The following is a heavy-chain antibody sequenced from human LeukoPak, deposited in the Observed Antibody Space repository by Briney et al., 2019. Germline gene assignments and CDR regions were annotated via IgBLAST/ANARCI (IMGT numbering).Heavy chain of an antibody. J-gene: IGHJ4*02. V-gene: IGHV2-5*02. CDR2: IYWDDDK. CDR3: AHRDSSTRGFDY. Sequence: SGPTLVKPTQTLTLTCTFSGFSLSTSGVGVGWIRQPPGKALEWLALIYWDDDKRYSPSLKSRLTITKDTSKNQVVLTMTDMDPVDTATYYCAHRDSSTRGFDYWGQGTLVTVSS. CDR1: GFSLSTSGVG. D-gene: IGHD2-2*01.